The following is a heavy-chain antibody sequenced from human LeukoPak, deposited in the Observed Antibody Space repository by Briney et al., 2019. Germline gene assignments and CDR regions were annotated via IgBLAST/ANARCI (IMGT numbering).Heavy chain of an antibody. V-gene: IGHV5-51*01. CDR1: GYSFTSYW. CDR3: ARQLSPDYYDSSGLDY. CDR2: IYPADSDT. J-gene: IGHJ4*02. D-gene: IGHD3-22*01. Sequence: GESLKISCKGSGYSFTSYWIGWVRQMPGKGLEWMGIIYPADSDTRYSPSFQGQVTISADKSISTAYLQWSSLKASDTAMYYCARQLSPDYYDSSGLDYWGQGTLVTVSS.